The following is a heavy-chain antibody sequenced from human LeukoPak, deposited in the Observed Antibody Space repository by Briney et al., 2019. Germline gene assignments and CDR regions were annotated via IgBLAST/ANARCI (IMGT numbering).Heavy chain of an antibody. CDR1: GYTFTGYY. CDR3: ARAPMIVVVFPPRLDY. Sequence: GASVKVSCKTSGYTFTGYYMHWVRQAPGQGLEWMGWINPNSGGTNYAQKFQDRVTMTGDTFISTAYMELSRLTSDDTAVYYCARAPMIVVVFPPRLDYWGQGTLVTVSS. J-gene: IGHJ4*02. V-gene: IGHV1-2*02. D-gene: IGHD3-22*01. CDR2: INPNSGGT.